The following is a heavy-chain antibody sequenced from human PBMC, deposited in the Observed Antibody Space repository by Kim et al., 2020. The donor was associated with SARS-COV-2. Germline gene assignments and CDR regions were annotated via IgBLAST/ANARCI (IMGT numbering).Heavy chain of an antibody. CDR3: ARVGSGSSPFDS. J-gene: IGHJ4*02. V-gene: IGHV1-2*02. Sequence: ASVKVSCKASGYTFTGYYMHWVRQAPGQGLEWMGWINPNSGGTNYAQKLQGRVSMTRDTSISTAYMELSSLRSDDTAVYFCARVGSGSSPFDSWGQGTLVTVSS. CDR2: INPNSGGT. CDR1: GYTFTGYY. D-gene: IGHD1-26*01.